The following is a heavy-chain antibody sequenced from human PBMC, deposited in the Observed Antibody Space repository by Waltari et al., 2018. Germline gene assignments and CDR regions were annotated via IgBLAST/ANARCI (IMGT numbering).Heavy chain of an antibody. CDR1: GFSLSTGGMR. CDR2: IDWDDDK. D-gene: IGHD2-2*01. CDR3: ARIPGDCISASCLPYDAFDV. Sequence: QVTLKESGPALVKPTQTLTLTCTFSGFSLSTGGMRVTWIRQPPGKALEWLARIDWDDDKIYSTSLKTRLTISKDTSKKQVVLTKTNMDPVDTATYYCARIPGDCISASCLPYDAFDVWGQGIMVTVSS. V-gene: IGHV2-70*04. J-gene: IGHJ3*01.